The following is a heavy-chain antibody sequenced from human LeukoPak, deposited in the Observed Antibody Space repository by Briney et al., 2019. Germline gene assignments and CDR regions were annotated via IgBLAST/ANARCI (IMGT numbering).Heavy chain of an antibody. CDR1: GYAFTGYY. V-gene: IGHV1-2*02. CDR3: ASSIVVADPPDY. D-gene: IGHD3-22*01. J-gene: IGHJ4*02. Sequence: ASVKISCKPSGYAFTGYYMYWVRQAPGQGLEWVGWINPNSGGTKYTQKFQDRVIMTRDTSMNTAYMELSTLRSDDTAVYYCASSIVVADPPDYWGQGTLVIVSS. CDR2: INPNSGGT.